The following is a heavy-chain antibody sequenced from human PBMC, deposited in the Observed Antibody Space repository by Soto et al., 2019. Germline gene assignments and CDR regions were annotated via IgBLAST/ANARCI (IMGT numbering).Heavy chain of an antibody. CDR3: ARSVSFRYQLLKRGMDV. Sequence: QVQLVQSGAEVKKPGSSVKVSCKASGGTFSSYAISWVRQSPGQGLEWMGGLIPIFGTTNYAQKFQGRVTITSDESTITAYMELSSLRSEDTAVYYCARSVSFRYQLLKRGMDVWGQGTTVTVSS. CDR1: GGTFSSYA. CDR2: LIPIFGTT. J-gene: IGHJ6*02. D-gene: IGHD2-2*01. V-gene: IGHV1-69*01.